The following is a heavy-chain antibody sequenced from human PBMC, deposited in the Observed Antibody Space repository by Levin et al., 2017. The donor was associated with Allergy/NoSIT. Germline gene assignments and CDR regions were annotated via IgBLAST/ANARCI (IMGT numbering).Heavy chain of an antibody. CDR3: ARDSSIVDHDYGDYVGHTFSG. CDR2: IWYDGSNK. Sequence: QTGGSLRLSCAASGFTFSSYGMHWVRQAPGKGLEWVAVIWYDGSNKYYADSVKGRFTISRDNSKNTLYLQMNSLSAEDTAVYYCARDSSIVDHDYGDYVGHTFSGWGQGTLVTVSS. J-gene: IGHJ4*02. V-gene: IGHV3-33*01. CDR1: GFTFSSYG. D-gene: IGHD4-17*01.